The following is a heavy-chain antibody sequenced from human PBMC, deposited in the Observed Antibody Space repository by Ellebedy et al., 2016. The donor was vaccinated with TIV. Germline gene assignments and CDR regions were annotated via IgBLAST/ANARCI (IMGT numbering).Heavy chain of an antibody. V-gene: IGHV1-45*02. J-gene: IGHJ6*02. CDR1: GYTFTYRY. CDR2: ITPFNGNT. D-gene: IGHD3-10*01. Sequence: SVKVSCXASGYTFTYRYLHWVRQAPGQALEWMGWITPFNGNTNYAQKFQDRVTITRDRSMSTAYMELSSLRSEDTAMYYCAAVVYSWYYGSGSEADYYYGMDVWGQGTTVTVSS. CDR3: AAVVYSWYYGSGSEADYYYGMDV.